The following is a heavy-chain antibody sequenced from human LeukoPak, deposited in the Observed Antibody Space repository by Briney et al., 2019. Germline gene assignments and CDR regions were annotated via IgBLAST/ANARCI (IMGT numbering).Heavy chain of an antibody. Sequence: SETLSVTCTVSGGSISSYYWSGIRQPAGKGLEWIGCIYTSGSTNYNPSLKSRVTMSVDTSKNRFSLKLSSVTAADTAVYYCARDEDFWSGHNYGMDVWGQGTTVTVSS. CDR3: ARDEDFWSGHNYGMDV. CDR1: GGSISSYY. J-gene: IGHJ6*02. V-gene: IGHV4-4*07. D-gene: IGHD3-3*01. CDR2: IYTSGST.